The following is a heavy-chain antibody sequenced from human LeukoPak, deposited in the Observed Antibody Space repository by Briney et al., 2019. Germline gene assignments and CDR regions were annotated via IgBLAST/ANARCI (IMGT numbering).Heavy chain of an antibody. J-gene: IGHJ5*02. CDR1: GFTVSSNY. V-gene: IGHV3-66*04. CDR2: IYSGGNT. Sequence: GGSLRLSCAASGFTVSSNYMSWVRQAPGKGLEWVSVIYSGGNTFYADSVKGRFTISRDNSKNTLYLQMNRLRAEDTAVYYCASHNWFDPWGQGTLVTVSS. CDR3: ASHNWFDP.